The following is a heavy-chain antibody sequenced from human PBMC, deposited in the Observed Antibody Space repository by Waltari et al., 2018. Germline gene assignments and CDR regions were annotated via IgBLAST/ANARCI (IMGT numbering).Heavy chain of an antibody. V-gene: IGHV4-34*01. Sequence: VQLQQWGAGLLKPSETLSLTCAVYGGSFSGYYWSWIRQTPGKGLEWIGEINHSGSTNYNPSLKSRVTISVDTSKNQFSLKLSSVTAADTAVYYCARLVDISGYSYYGMDVWGQGTTVTVSS. CDR1: GGSFSGYY. CDR2: INHSGST. CDR3: ARLVDISGYSYYGMDV. J-gene: IGHJ6*02. D-gene: IGHD3-22*01.